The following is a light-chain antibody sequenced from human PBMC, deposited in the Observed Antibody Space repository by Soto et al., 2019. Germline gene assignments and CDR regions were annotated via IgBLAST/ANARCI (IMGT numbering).Light chain of an antibody. CDR2: GAS. Sequence: EVAWTQSAGTLSFSPGERATLSCRASQSGSSSYLAWYQQKPGQAPRLLIYGASSRATGIPYRFSGSGSGTDFALTISRRESEDFAVYYCQQYGSAPPFTFGGGTKVEIK. J-gene: IGKJ4*01. V-gene: IGKV3-20*01. CDR3: QQYGSAPPFT. CDR1: QSGSSSY.